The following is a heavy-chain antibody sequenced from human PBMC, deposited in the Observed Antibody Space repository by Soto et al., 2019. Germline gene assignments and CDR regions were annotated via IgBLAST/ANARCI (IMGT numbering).Heavy chain of an antibody. D-gene: IGHD3-16*01. CDR3: ATDGTLHDNNAHYYVY. J-gene: IGHJ4*02. Sequence: ASVKVSCKASGGTFSRSAINWVRQAPGQGLEWMGGIIPLFGKANYAQKFQGRVTITAVESTGTGYMELRSLTSEDTALYYAATDGTLHDNNAHYYVYWGKETRVTVSS. V-gene: IGHV1-69*13. CDR1: GGTFSRSA. CDR2: IIPLFGKA.